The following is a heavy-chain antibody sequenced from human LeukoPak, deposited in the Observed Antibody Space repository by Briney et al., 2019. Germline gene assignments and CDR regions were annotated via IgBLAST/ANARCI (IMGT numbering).Heavy chain of an antibody. CDR2: ISGSGGST. CDR3: AKVKGYDFWSGYQYFDY. J-gene: IGHJ4*02. D-gene: IGHD3-3*01. Sequence: PGGSLRLSCAASGFTFSSYAMSWVRQAPGKGLEGVSAISGSGGSTYYADSVKGRFTISRDNSKNTLYLQMNSLRAEDTAVYYCAKVKGYDFWSGYQYFDYWGQGTLVTVSS. V-gene: IGHV3-23*01. CDR1: GFTFSSYA.